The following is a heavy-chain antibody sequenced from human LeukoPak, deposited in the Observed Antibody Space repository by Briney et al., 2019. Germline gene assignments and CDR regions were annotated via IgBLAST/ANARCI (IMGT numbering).Heavy chain of an antibody. D-gene: IGHD6-13*01. V-gene: IGHV6-1*01. Sequence: SQTLSLTCAISGDSFSSNSAAWNWIRQSPSRGLEWLGRTYYRSKWYNDYAVSVKSRITINPDTSKNQFSPQLNSVTPEDTAVYYCARDRGFKGIAAQGLVGLDYWGQGTLVTVSS. J-gene: IGHJ4*02. CDR1: GDSFSSNSAA. CDR2: TYYRSKWYN. CDR3: ARDRGFKGIAAQGLVGLDY.